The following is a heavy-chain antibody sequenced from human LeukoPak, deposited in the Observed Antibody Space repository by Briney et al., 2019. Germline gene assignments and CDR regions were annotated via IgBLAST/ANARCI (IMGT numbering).Heavy chain of an antibody. CDR2: IYPADSDT. V-gene: IGHV5-51*01. Sequence: KPGESLKISCKGSGYSFTSYWIGWVRQMPGKGLEWMGIIYPADSDTRYSPSFQGQVIISADKSINTAYLQWSSLKASDTAMYYCVRSGFGYCGSTGCYTPFDYWGQGTLVTVSS. CDR3: VRSGFGYCGSTGCYTPFDY. CDR1: GYSFTSYW. D-gene: IGHD2-2*02. J-gene: IGHJ4*02.